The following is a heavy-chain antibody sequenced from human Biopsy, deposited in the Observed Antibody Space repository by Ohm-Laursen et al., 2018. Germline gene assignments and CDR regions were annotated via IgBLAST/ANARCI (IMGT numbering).Heavy chain of an antibody. CDR3: AKGYTDYSDSSGFSYYFRY. CDR2: IFTSGST. CDR1: GASISDYY. V-gene: IGHV4-4*07. J-gene: IGHJ4*02. Sequence: SETLSPTCVVSGASISDYYCVWIRQPAGKGLEWIGLIFTSGSTTYNPSLRSRVTMSVDTSKNQFTLNLSSVTAADTAMYYCAKGYTDYSDSSGFSYYFRYWGQGTLVTVSS. D-gene: IGHD3-22*01.